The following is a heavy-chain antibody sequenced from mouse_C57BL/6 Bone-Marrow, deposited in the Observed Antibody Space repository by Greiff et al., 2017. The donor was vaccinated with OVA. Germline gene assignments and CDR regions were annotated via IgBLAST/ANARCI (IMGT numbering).Heavy chain of an antibody. D-gene: IGHD2-3*01. Sequence: EVQLQQSGPGLAKPSQTLSLTCSVTGYSITSDYWNWIRKFPGNKLEYMGYISYSGSTYYNPSLKSRISITRDTSQNQYYLQLNSVTTDDTATYYCARSSLYDGSSRLGYFDDWGTGTTVTVSS. CDR1: GYSITSDY. V-gene: IGHV3-8*01. J-gene: IGHJ1*03. CDR2: ISYSGST. CDR3: ARSSLYDGSSRLGYFDD.